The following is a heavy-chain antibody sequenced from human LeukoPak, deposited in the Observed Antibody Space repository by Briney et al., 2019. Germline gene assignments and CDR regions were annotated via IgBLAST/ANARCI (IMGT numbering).Heavy chain of an antibody. CDR3: YLLYGDYNCWFEP. CDR2: ISAYNDNT. D-gene: IGHD5-24*01. Sequence: ASVKLSCTASGYTFTIYGISWARQAPGQGLAWRGWISAYNDNTNYAQKLHARVTMTTDTSTSTAYMELRSLGSVDPAVIYSYLLYGDYNCWFEPSGQ. J-gene: IGHJ5*02. V-gene: IGHV1-18*01. CDR1: GYTFTIYG.